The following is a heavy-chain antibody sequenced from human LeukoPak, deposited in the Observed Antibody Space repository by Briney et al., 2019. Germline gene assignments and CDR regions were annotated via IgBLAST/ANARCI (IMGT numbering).Heavy chain of an antibody. CDR3: ARDRYDILTGYLTRYWFDP. J-gene: IGHJ5*02. D-gene: IGHD3-9*01. V-gene: IGHV4-39*07. Sequence: SETLSFTCTVSGGSISSSSYYWGWIRQPPGKGLEWIGSIYYSGSTYYNPSLKSRVTISVDTSKNQFSLKLSSVTAADTAVYYCARDRYDILTGYLTRYWFDPWGQGTLVTVSS. CDR2: IYYSGST. CDR1: GGSISSSSYY.